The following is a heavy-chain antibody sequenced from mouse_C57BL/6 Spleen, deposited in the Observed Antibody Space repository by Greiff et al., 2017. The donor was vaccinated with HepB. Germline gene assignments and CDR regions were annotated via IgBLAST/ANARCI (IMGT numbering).Heavy chain of an antibody. CDR2: IYPGDGDT. CDR1: GYAFSSYW. CDR3: ARPLYYEYGDGRFAY. J-gene: IGHJ3*01. Sequence: QVQLQQSGAELVKPGASVKISCKASGYAFSSYWMNWVKQRPGKGLEWIGQIYPGDGDTNYNGKFKGKATLTADKSSSTAYMQLSSLTSEDSAVYFCARPLYYEYGDGRFAYWGQGTLVTVSA. D-gene: IGHD2-4*01. V-gene: IGHV1-80*01.